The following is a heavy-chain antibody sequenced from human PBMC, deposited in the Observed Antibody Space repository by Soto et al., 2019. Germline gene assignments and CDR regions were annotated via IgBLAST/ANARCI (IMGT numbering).Heavy chain of an antibody. CDR1: GYTFTGYY. D-gene: IGHD3-9*01. CDR2: INPNSGGT. Sequence: GASVKVSCKASGYTFTGYYMHRVRQAPGQGLEWMGWINPNSGGTNYAQKFQGWVTMTRDTSISTAYMELSRLRSDDTAVYYCARGRENRIGVRYFDWLWMDVWGQGTTVTVSS. J-gene: IGHJ6*02. V-gene: IGHV1-2*04. CDR3: ARGRENRIGVRYFDWLWMDV.